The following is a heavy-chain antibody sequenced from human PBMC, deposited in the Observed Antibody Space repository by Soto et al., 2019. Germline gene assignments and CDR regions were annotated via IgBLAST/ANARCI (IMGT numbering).Heavy chain of an antibody. V-gene: IGHV1-69*13. D-gene: IGHD6-6*01. CDR1: GGTFSSYA. J-gene: IGHJ5*02. CDR2: IIPIFGTA. CDR3: ATYSSSSLWFDP. Sequence: SVKVSCKASGGTFSSYAISWARQAPGQGLEWMGGIIPIFGTANYAQKFQGRVTITADESTSTAYMELSSLRSEDTAVYYCATYSSSSLWFDPWGQGTLVTVSS.